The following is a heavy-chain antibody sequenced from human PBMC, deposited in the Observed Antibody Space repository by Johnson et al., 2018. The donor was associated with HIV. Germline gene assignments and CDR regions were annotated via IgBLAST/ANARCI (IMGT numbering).Heavy chain of an antibody. V-gene: IGHV3-66*01. J-gene: IGHJ3*02. CDR2: FYSGDST. CDR1: GFTVSSNY. CDR3: ARGGIIHDAFDI. D-gene: IGHD1-1*01. Sequence: VQLVESGGGLVQPGGSLRLSCAASGFTVSSNYMSWVRQAPGKGLEWVSTFYSGDSTYYADPVKGRFTISRDNSKKTLYLQMSSLRAEDTDVYYCARGGIIHDAFDIWGQGTMVTVSS.